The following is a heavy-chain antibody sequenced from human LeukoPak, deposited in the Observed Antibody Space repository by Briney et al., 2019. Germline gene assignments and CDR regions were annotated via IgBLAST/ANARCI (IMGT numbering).Heavy chain of an antibody. D-gene: IGHD3-10*01. CDR3: ARDSTYYYASGSSGPHYFDN. CDR2: ISSGGSYE. V-gene: IGHV3-30*01. CDR1: GFTFSSYA. J-gene: IGHJ4*02. Sequence: PGRSLRLSCAASGFTFSSYAMHWVRQAPGKGLEWVSIISSGGSYEYYADSAKGRFTISRDNSKNTLYLQLNSLIAEDTAVYYCARDSTYYYASGSSGPHYFDNWGQGTLVTVSS.